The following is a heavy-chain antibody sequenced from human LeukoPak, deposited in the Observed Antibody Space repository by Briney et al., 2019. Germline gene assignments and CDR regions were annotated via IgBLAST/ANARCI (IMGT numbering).Heavy chain of an antibody. V-gene: IGHV3-23*01. CDR2: ISGSGGST. D-gene: IGHD6-19*01. Sequence: PGGSLRLSCAASGFTFSSYAMSWVRQSPGKGLEWVPAISGSGGSTYYADSVKGRFTISRDNSKNTLYLQMNSLRAEDTAVYYCARAKGGVAGFFDYWGQGTLVTVSS. CDR1: GFTFSSYA. CDR3: ARAKGGVAGFFDY. J-gene: IGHJ4*02.